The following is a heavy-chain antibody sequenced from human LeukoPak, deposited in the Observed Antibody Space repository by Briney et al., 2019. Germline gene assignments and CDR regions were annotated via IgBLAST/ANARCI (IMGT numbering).Heavy chain of an antibody. CDR3: ARYAAGPFDY. CDR2: IYYSGST. Sequence: SETLSLTCTVSGGSVSSGSYYWSWIRQPPGKGLEWIGYIYYSGSTNYNPSLKSRVTISVDTSKNQFSLKLSPVTAADTALYYCARYAAGPFDYWGQGTLVTVSS. CDR1: GGSVSSGSYY. J-gene: IGHJ4*02. V-gene: IGHV4-61*01. D-gene: IGHD6-13*01.